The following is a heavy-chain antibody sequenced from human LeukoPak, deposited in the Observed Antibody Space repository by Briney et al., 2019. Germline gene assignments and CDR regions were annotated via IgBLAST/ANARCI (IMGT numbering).Heavy chain of an antibody. CDR3: ARGDRTTANTFDP. CDR2: IYYSGST. D-gene: IGHD4-11*01. Sequence: SETLSLTCTVSGGSISSYYWSWIRQPPGKGLEWIGYIYYSGSTNYNPSLKSRVTISVDTSKNQFSLKLSSVTAADTAVYYCARGDRTTANTFDPWGQGTLVTVSS. CDR1: GGSISSYY. J-gene: IGHJ5*02. V-gene: IGHV4-59*12.